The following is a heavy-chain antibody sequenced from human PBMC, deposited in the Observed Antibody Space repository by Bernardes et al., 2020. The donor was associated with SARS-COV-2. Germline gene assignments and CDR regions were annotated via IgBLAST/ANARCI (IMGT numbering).Heavy chain of an antibody. D-gene: IGHD3-16*01. J-gene: IGHJ4*02. Sequence: GGSLRLSCAASGFTFSNDVMTWVRQAPGTGLEWVSAISYNGARPDYADSVKDRFTISRDNSKNVLYLQMNSLRAEDTAVYYCARRSGGTPDYWGQGTLVTVSS. CDR1: GFTFSNDV. CDR3: ARRSGGTPDY. V-gene: IGHV3-23*01. CDR2: ISYNGARP.